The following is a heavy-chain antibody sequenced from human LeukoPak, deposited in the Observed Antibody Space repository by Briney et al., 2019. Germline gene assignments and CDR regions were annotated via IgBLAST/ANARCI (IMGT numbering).Heavy chain of an antibody. CDR3: ASPAGGSGTK. CDR2: INTNTGNP. J-gene: IGHJ4*02. D-gene: IGHD3-10*01. Sequence: EWMGWINTNTGNPTYAQGFTGRFVFSLDTSVSTAYLQISSLKAEDTAVYYCASPAGGSGTKWGQGTLVTVSS. V-gene: IGHV7-4-1*02.